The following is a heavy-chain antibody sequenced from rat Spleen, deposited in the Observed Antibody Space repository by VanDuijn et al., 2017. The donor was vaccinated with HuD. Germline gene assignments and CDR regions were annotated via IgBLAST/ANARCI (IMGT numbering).Heavy chain of an antibody. CDR1: GLSLTSNS. CDR3: ACLSGPDY. Sequence: QVQLKESGPGLVQPSQTLSLTCTVSGLSLTSNSVSWIRQPPGKGLEWMGVIRSNGGTDYNSAIKSRLSISRDTSKSQVFLKMNSLQTEDTAMYFCACLSGPDYWGQGVMVTVSS. D-gene: IGHD3-1*01. V-gene: IGHV2-47*01. J-gene: IGHJ2*01. CDR2: IRSNGGT.